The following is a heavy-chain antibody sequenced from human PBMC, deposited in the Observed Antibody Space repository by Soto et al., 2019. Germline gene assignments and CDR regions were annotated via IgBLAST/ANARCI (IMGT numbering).Heavy chain of an antibody. CDR3: ERQMLGAPGAPNGMDV. D-gene: IGHD1-26*01. J-gene: IGHJ6*02. Sequence: SETLSLTCTVSGGSISSYYWSWIRQPPGKGLEWIGYIYYSGSTNYNPSLKSRVTISVDTSKNQFSLKLSSVTAADTAVYYCERQMLGAPGAPNGMDVWGQGTTVTVS. CDR2: IYYSGST. V-gene: IGHV4-59*01. CDR1: GGSISSYY.